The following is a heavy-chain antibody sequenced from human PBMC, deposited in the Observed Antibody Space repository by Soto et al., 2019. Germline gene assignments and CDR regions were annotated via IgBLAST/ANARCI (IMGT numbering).Heavy chain of an antibody. CDR2: INSDGSST. D-gene: IGHD3-3*01. Sequence: GGSLRLSCAASGFTFSSYWMHWVRQAPGKGLVWVSRINSDGSSTSYADSVKGRFTIARDNAKNTLYLQMNSLRTEDSAVYYCARVPYYDFGSGYYDYWGQGTLVNVSS. CDR1: GFTFSSYW. CDR3: ARVPYYDFGSGYYDY. V-gene: IGHV3-74*01. J-gene: IGHJ4*02.